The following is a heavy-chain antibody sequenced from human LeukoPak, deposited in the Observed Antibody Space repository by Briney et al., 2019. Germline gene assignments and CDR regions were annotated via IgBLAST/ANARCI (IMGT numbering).Heavy chain of an antibody. D-gene: IGHD3-22*01. V-gene: IGHV1-46*01. Sequence: ASVKVSCKASGYTFTSYYMHWVRQAPGQGLEWMGIINPSGGSTSYAQKFQGRVTMTRDMSTSTVYMELSSLRSEDTAVYYCARDRTDYYDSSGYRLFDPWGQGTLVTVSS. CDR2: INPSGGST. CDR1: GYTFTSYY. J-gene: IGHJ5*02. CDR3: ARDRTDYYDSSGYRLFDP.